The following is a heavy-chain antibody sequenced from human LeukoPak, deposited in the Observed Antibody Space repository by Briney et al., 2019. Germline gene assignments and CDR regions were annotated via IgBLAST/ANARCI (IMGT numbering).Heavy chain of an antibody. V-gene: IGHV3-7*01. D-gene: IGHD3-16*01. CDR2: IKQDGSEK. J-gene: IGHJ4*02. CDR1: GFTFSSYW. Sequence: PGGSLRLSCAASGFTFSSYWMSWVRQAPGKGLEWVANIKQDGSEKYYVDSVKGRFTISRDNSKNTLYLQMNSLRAEDTAVYYCAREVAFENYYFDYWGQGTLVTVSS. CDR3: AREVAFENYYFDY.